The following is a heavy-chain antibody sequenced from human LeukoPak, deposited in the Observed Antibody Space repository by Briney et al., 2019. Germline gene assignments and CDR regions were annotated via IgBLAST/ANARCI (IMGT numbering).Heavy chain of an antibody. D-gene: IGHD6-19*01. J-gene: IGHJ4*02. CDR3: ARVSPLIAVAGDFDY. Sequence: ASVKVSCKASGYTFTGYYMHWVRQAPGQGLEWMGWINPNSGGTNYAQKFQGRVTMTRDTSISTAYMELSGLRSDDTAVYYCARVSPLIAVAGDFDYWGQGTLVTVSS. CDR2: INPNSGGT. CDR1: GYTFTGYY. V-gene: IGHV1-2*02.